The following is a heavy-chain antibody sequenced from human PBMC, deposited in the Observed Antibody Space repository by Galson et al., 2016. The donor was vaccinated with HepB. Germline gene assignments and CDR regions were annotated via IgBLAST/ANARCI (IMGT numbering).Heavy chain of an antibody. V-gene: IGHV4-39*07. CDR3: ARDADYRDNVAHYDAFDI. CDR1: DDSINRSPYF. CDR2: MYHRGST. D-gene: IGHD5-12*01. Sequence: LSLTCTVSDDSINRSPYFWGWIRQPPGKGLEWIGNMYHRGSTYYNPSLKSRVSISLDTSKNQFSLKLSSVTAADTAVYYCARDADYRDNVAHYDAFDIWGQGTMVTVSS. J-gene: IGHJ3*02.